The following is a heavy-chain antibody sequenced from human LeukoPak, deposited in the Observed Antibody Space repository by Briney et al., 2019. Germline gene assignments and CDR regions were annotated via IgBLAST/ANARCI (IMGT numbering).Heavy chain of an antibody. CDR3: ARGPDILTGYSPFDY. CDR1: GSSISSGDYY. D-gene: IGHD3-9*01. CDR2: IYYSGST. J-gene: IGHJ4*02. V-gene: IGHV4-30-4*01. Sequence: SQTLSLTCTVSGSSISSGDYYWSWIRQPPGKGLEWIGYIYYSGSTYYNPSLKSRVTISVDTSKNQFSLKLSSVTAADTAVYYCARGPDILTGYSPFDYWGQGTLVTVSS.